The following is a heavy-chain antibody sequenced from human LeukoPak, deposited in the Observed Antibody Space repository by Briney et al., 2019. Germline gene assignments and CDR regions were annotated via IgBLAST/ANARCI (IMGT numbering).Heavy chain of an antibody. Sequence: GGSLRLSCAASGFTFSNSAMYWVRQAPGKGLEFVSVISTNGDRTYYADSVKGRFTISRDNSKNTLYLQMGSLRADDMAVYYCARGVAISSSGWYDTFDYWGLGALVTVSS. CDR1: GFTFSNSA. J-gene: IGHJ4*02. CDR2: ISTNGDRT. V-gene: IGHV3-64*02. CDR3: ARGVAISSSGWYDTFDY. D-gene: IGHD6-19*01.